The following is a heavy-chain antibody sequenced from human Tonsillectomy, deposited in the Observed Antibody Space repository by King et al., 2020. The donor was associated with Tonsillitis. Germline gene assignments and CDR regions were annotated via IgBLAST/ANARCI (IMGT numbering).Heavy chain of an antibody. CDR1: GFTFSSYG. CDR2: ISYDGSNK. J-gene: IGHJ6*02. Sequence: VQLVESGGGVVQPGRSLRLSCAASGFTFSSYGMYWVRQAPGKGLEWVAVISYDGSNKYYADSVKGRFTISRDNSKNTLYLQMNSLRAEDTAVYYCAKDYWASEHGDYWYYGMDVWGQGTTVTVSS. CDR3: AKDYWASEHGDYWYYGMDV. D-gene: IGHD4-17*01. V-gene: IGHV3-30*18.